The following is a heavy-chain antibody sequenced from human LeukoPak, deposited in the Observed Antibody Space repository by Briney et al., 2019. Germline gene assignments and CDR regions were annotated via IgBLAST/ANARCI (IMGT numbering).Heavy chain of an antibody. Sequence: GGSLRLSCAASGFTFSIHAMSWVRQAPGKGLEWVSVIYSGGSTYYADSVKGRFTISRDNSKNTLYLQMNSLRAEDTAVYYCASASSGWYYWGQGTLVTVSS. J-gene: IGHJ4*02. D-gene: IGHD6-19*01. CDR1: GFTFSIHA. V-gene: IGHV3-53*01. CDR3: ASASSGWYY. CDR2: IYSGGST.